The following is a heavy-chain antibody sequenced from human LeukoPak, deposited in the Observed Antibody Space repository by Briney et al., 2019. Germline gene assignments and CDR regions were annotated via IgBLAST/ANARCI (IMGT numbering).Heavy chain of an antibody. Sequence: SQTLSLTCTVSGGSISSGGYYWSWIRQHPGKGLEWIGYIYYSGSTYYNPSLKSRVTISVDTSKNQFSLKLSSVTAADTAVYYCARQPEPPDYYDSSDGKGNDAFDIWGQGTMVTVSS. CDR3: ARQPEPPDYYDSSDGKGNDAFDI. D-gene: IGHD3-22*01. J-gene: IGHJ3*02. CDR1: GGSISSGGYY. V-gene: IGHV4-31*03. CDR2: IYYSGST.